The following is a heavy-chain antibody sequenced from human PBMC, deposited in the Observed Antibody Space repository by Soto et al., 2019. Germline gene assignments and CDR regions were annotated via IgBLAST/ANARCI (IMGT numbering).Heavy chain of an antibody. D-gene: IGHD3-10*01. J-gene: IGHJ4*02. CDR1: GFTFSTYG. V-gene: IGHV3-33*01. CDR3: ARVAFYFGSGSYSTHFDY. CDR2: IWYDGSNK. Sequence: QVQLVESGGGVVQPGRSLRLSCATSGFTFSTYGMHWVRQAPGKGLEWVAVIWYDGSNKYYADSVKGRFTISRDNSKNTLYRQMNSLRAEDTAVYYCARVAFYFGSGSYSTHFDYWGQGTLVTVSS.